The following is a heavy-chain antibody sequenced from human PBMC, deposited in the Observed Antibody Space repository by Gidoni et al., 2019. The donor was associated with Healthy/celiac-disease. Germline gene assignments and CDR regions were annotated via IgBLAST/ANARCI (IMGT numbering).Heavy chain of an antibody. Sequence: QVQLQESGPGLVKPSQTLSLTCTVSGGSISSGSYYWSWIRQPAGKGLEWIGRIYTSGSPNYNPSLKSRVTISVDTSKNQFSLKLSSVTAADTAVYYCARAPPYKAFDYWGQGTLVTVSS. CDR1: GGSISSGSYY. D-gene: IGHD1-1*01. CDR2: IYTSGSP. J-gene: IGHJ4*02. V-gene: IGHV4-61*02. CDR3: ARAPPYKAFDY.